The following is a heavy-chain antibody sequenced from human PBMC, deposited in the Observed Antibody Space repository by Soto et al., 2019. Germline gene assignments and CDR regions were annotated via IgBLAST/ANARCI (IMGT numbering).Heavy chain of an antibody. Sequence: PSETLSLTCTVSGGSISSYYWSWIRQPPGKGLEWIRYIYYSGSTNYNPSLKSRVTISVDTSKNQFSLKLSSVTAADTAVYYCARDNTGIFSWFDPWGQGTLVTVSS. D-gene: IGHD3-3*01. CDR2: IYYSGST. CDR3: ARDNTGIFSWFDP. J-gene: IGHJ5*02. V-gene: IGHV4-59*01. CDR1: GGSISSYY.